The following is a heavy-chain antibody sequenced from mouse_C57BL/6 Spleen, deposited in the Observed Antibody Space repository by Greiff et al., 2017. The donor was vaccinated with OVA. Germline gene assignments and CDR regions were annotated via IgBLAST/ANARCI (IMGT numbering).Heavy chain of an antibody. V-gene: IGHV3-5*01. CDR1: GISITTGNYR. J-gene: IGHJ4*01. Sequence: EVKLQESGPGLVKPSQTVFLTCTVTGISITTGNYRWSWIRQFPGNKLEWIGYIYYSGTITYNPSLTSRTTITRDTPKTQFFLEMYSVTAEDTATYYCARGYYDAMDYWGQGTSVTVSS. CDR2: IYYSGTI. CDR3: ARGYYDAMDY. D-gene: IGHD2-14*01.